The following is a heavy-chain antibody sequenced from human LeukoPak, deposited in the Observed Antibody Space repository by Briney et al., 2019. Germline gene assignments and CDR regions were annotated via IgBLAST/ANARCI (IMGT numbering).Heavy chain of an antibody. J-gene: IGHJ4*02. V-gene: IGHV1-18*01. CDR1: GYTFTGYG. Sequence: ASVKVSCKASGYTFTGYGISWVRQAPGQGLEWMGWISAYNGNTNYARKLQGRVTMTRDTSTSTVYMELSSLRSEDTAVYYCARVAIAAAGIPPYFDYWGQGTLVTVSS. CDR2: ISAYNGNT. D-gene: IGHD6-13*01. CDR3: ARVAIAAAGIPPYFDY.